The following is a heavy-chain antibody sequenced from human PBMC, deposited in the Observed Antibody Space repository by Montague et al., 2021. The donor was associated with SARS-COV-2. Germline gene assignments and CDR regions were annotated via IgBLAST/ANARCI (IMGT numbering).Heavy chain of an antibody. J-gene: IGHJ4*02. CDR2: VDSAGST. V-gene: IGHV4-39*07. CDR3: ARGRGWLVFDY. Sequence: SETLSLTCTVSAGSLSSRSNYWGWIRQPPGMGLQWIGSVDSAGSTYYSPSLKSRVTISLDTSKSQFSLKLTAVTAADTAVYYCARGRGWLVFDYWGQENLVTVSS. CDR1: AGSLSSRSNY. D-gene: IGHD6-19*01.